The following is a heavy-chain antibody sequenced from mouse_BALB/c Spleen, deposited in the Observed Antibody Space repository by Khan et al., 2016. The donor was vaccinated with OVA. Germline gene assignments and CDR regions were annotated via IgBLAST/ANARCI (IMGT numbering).Heavy chain of an antibody. D-gene: IGHD2-4*01. Sequence: EVELVESGGGLVQPGGSRKLSCAASGFTFSSFGMHWVRQAPEKGLEWVAYISSGSATIYYADTVKGRFTISRDNPKNTLFLQMTSLRSEDTATYYCARSLITTWYFDVWGAGTTVTVSS. CDR2: ISSGSATI. J-gene: IGHJ1*01. V-gene: IGHV5-17*02. CDR1: GFTFSSFG. CDR3: ARSLITTWYFDV.